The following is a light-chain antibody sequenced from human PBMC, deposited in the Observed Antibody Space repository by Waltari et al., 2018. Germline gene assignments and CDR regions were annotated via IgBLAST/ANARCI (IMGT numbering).Light chain of an antibody. CDR3: QQSYTTPRT. V-gene: IGKV1-39*01. Sequence: DIQMTQSPSSLSASVGDRVTITCRASQSISNYLNWYQQKPGKAPKILIYAASSLQSGVPSRFSGSGSWTDFTLTISSLQPEDFATYYCQQSYTTPRTFGQGTKLEIK. J-gene: IGKJ2*01. CDR1: QSISNY. CDR2: AAS.